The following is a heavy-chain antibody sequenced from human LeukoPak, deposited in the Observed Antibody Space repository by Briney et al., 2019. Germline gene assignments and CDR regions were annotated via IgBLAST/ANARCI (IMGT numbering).Heavy chain of an antibody. CDR2: IIPIFGTA. D-gene: IGHD4-17*01. V-gene: IGHV1-69*05. Sequence: SVKVSCKASGGTFSSYAISWVRQAPGQGLEWMGRIIPIFGTANYAQKFQGRVTITTDESTSTAYMELGGLRSEDTAVYYCARSYYGDYYMGVWGKGTTVTVSS. J-gene: IGHJ6*03. CDR3: ARSYYGDYYMGV. CDR1: GGTFSSYA.